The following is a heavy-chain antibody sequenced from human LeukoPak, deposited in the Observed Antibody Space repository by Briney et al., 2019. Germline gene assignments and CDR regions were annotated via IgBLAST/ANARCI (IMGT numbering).Heavy chain of an antibody. CDR3: ATSPGTYYNY. V-gene: IGHV1-69-2*01. J-gene: IGHJ4*02. CDR1: GYTFTDYY. Sequence: GASVKVSCKASGYTFTDYYIHWVQQAPGRGLEWMGRFDPEDGEVFYADIFQGRIVISADTSIDTAYLELSNLRSEDTALYYCATSPGTYYNYWGQGTLVTVSS. D-gene: IGHD1-26*01. CDR2: FDPEDGEV.